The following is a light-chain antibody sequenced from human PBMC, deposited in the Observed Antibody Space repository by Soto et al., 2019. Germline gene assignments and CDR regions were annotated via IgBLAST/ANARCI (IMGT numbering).Light chain of an antibody. CDR1: QRVSSSY. J-gene: IGKJ1*01. CDR3: QQYGSSAWT. Sequence: EIVLTQSPGTLSLSPGERATLSCRASQRVSSSYLAWYQQKPGQAPRLLIYDASSRATGIPDRFSGSGSGTDFTLTISRLEPEDFAVYYCQQYGSSAWTFGQGTKVDIK. V-gene: IGKV3-20*01. CDR2: DAS.